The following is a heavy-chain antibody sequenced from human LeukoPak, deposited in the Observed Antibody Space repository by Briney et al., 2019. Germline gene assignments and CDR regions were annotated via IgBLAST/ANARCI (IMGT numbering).Heavy chain of an antibody. Sequence: GGSLRLSCAASGFTFISYEMNWVRQAPGMGVECVSVISNHGTTYYADSVKGRFSISRDNSKNTVFLQMNSLRAEDTAVYYCARDNTISGHYEVGYWGQGTLVTVSS. CDR3: ARDNTISGHYEVGY. J-gene: IGHJ4*02. D-gene: IGHD3-3*01. V-gene: IGHV3-53*01. CDR1: GFTFISYE. CDR2: ISNHGTT.